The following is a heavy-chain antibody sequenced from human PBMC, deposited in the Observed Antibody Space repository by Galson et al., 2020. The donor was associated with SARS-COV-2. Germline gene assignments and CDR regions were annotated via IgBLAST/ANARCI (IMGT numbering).Heavy chain of an antibody. V-gene: IGHV4-38-2*02. CDR1: GYSISSGYY. Sequence: ASETLSLTCNVSGYSISSGYYWMWIRQSPEKGLEWIANIHRSGSAYYNPSLQSRATISVDTSKNQFSLRLTSMTAADTAVYYCARQVVAKTYYFDYWGQGILVTVSS. CDR2: IHRSGSA. J-gene: IGHJ4*02. CDR3: ARQVVAKTYYFDY. D-gene: IGHD2-15*01.